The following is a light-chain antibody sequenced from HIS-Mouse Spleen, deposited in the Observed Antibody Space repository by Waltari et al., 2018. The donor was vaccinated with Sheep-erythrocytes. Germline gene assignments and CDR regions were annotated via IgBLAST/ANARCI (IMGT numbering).Light chain of an antibody. Sequence: SYELTQPPSVSVSPGQTASITCSGDKLGDKYACWYQQKPGQSPVLVIYQDSKRPSGCPGRCAGSNSGNTATLNISGTQAMDEADYYCQAWDSSTAVFRGGTKLTVL. V-gene: IGLV3-1*01. J-gene: IGLJ2*01. CDR3: QAWDSSTAV. CDR2: QDS. CDR1: KLGDKY.